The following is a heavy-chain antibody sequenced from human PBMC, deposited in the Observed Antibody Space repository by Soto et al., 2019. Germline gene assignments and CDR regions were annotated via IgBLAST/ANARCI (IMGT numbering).Heavy chain of an antibody. J-gene: IGHJ4*02. CDR3: ASDKGAGIYVGFDE. Sequence: QVQLQVSGPGLVEPSGTRSLTCGVSGGSISTNNWWSWVRQSPGRRLEWIGEIYHSGSTNYNPSRKSRVTVSVANSKDQCSLELTSGTAADTAVYYCASDKGAGIYVGFDEWGPGTGVTVSS. CDR2: IYHSGST. D-gene: IGHD3-10*01. V-gene: IGHV4-4*02. CDR1: GGSISTNNW.